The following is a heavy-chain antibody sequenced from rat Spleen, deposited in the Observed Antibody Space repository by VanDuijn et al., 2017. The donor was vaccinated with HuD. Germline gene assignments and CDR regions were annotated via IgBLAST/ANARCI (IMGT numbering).Heavy chain of an antibody. Sequence: EVQLVESGGGLVQPGRSLKLSCLASGFTFSSYGMNWIRQAPGKGLEWVASISSSSSYIYYADTVKGRFTISRENAKNTLYLQMTSLRSEDTALYYCARQTMGIYYYFDYWGQGVMVTVSS. CDR3: ARQTMGIYYYFDY. CDR1: GFTFSSYG. J-gene: IGHJ2*01. V-gene: IGHV5-34*01. CDR2: ISSSSSYI. D-gene: IGHD1-7*01.